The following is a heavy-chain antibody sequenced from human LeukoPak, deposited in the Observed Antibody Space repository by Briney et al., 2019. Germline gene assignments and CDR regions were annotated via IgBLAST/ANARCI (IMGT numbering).Heavy chain of an antibody. D-gene: IGHD3-22*01. CDR2: ISGSGDST. J-gene: IGHJ4*02. CDR1: GFTFSSYA. CDR3: AKPLVSDYYDSSGYWGY. Sequence: GGSLRLSCAASGFTFSSYAMSWVRQAQGKGLEWVSAISGSGDSTYYSAFGEGRFTISRDNSKNRLYVQMNSLRAEDTAVYYCAKPLVSDYYDSSGYWGYWGQGTLVTVSS. V-gene: IGHV3-23*01.